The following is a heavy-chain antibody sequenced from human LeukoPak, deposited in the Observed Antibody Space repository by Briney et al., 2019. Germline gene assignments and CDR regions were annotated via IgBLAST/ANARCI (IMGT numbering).Heavy chain of an antibody. CDR2: ISASPYI. CDR1: GFTFNFYS. V-gene: IGHV3-21*06. Sequence: GGSLRLSCAGSGFTFNFYSMNWARQAPGKGLEWVSSISASPYIYYADSVKGRFTISRDDAKSSLYLQMNNLRAEDTAVYYCVRGGVSAQRKDVSDIWGQGTMVTVSS. CDR3: VRGGVSAQRKDVSDI. D-gene: IGHD2/OR15-2a*01. J-gene: IGHJ3*02.